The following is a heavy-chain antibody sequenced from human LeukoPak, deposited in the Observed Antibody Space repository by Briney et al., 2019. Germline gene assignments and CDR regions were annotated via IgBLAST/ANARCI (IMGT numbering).Heavy chain of an antibody. J-gene: IGHJ3*02. Sequence: GRSLRLSCAASGFTFSSYGMHWVRQAPGKGLEWVAVIWYDGSNKYYADSVKGRFTIPRDNSKNTLYLQMNSLRAEDTAVYYCASSYLSGGAFDIWGQGTMVTVYS. CDR3: ASSYLSGGAFDI. CDR1: GFTFSSYG. D-gene: IGHD1-26*01. V-gene: IGHV3-33*01. CDR2: IWYDGSNK.